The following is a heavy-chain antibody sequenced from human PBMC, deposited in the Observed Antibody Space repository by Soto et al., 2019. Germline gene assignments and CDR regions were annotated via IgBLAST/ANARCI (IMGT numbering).Heavy chain of an antibody. Sequence: QVQLVQSGAEVKKPGSSVKVSCKASGGTFSSYAISWVRQAPGQGLEWMGGIIPIFGTANYAQKFQGRVTITADESTSTAYMELSSLRSEDTAVYYCARDLHMVRGLPHYYYGMDVWGQGTTVTVSS. D-gene: IGHD3-10*01. J-gene: IGHJ6*02. V-gene: IGHV1-69*12. CDR3: ARDLHMVRGLPHYYYGMDV. CDR2: IIPIFGTA. CDR1: GGTFSSYA.